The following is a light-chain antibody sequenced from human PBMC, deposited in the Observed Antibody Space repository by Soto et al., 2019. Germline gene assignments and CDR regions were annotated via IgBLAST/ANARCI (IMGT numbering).Light chain of an antibody. V-gene: IGKV1-33*01. CDR1: QDISNY. CDR2: DAS. J-gene: IGKJ4*01. CDR3: QQYDNLPPRT. Sequence: DIQMTQSPSSLSASVGDRVTITCQASQDISNYLNWYQQKPGKAPKLLIYDASNLETGVPSRFSGSGSGTYFTFTISSLQPEDIATSYCQQYDNLPPRTFGGGTKVEIK.